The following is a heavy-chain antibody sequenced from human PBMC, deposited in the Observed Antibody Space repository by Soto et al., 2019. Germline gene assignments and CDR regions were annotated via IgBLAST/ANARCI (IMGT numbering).Heavy chain of an antibody. V-gene: IGHV1-18*04. CDR1: GYTFTRYG. Sequence: QVQLVQSGAEVKKPGASVKVSCKASGYTFTRYGISWVRQAPGQGLEWMGGISAYNGNTNYAQKLQGRVTMTTDTPTSTAYMELRSLRSDDTAVYYCARDLYPDKGSSSWLVYGYWGQGTLVTVSS. CDR3: ARDLYPDKGSSSWLVYGY. CDR2: ISAYNGNT. J-gene: IGHJ4*02. D-gene: IGHD6-13*01.